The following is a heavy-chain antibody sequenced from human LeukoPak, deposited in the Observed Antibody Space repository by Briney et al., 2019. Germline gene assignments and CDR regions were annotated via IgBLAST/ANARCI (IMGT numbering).Heavy chain of an antibody. CDR3: ARSDIVVVVAAMVHWFDP. CDR2: INTNTGNP. CDR1: GYTFTSYA. V-gene: IGHV7-4-1*02. D-gene: IGHD2-15*01. J-gene: IGHJ5*02. Sequence: ASVKVSCKASGYTFTSYAMNWVRQAPGQGLEWMGWINTNTGNPTYAQGFTGRFVFSLDTSVSTAYPQISSLKAEDTAVYYCARSDIVVVVAAMVHWFDPWGQGTLVTVSS.